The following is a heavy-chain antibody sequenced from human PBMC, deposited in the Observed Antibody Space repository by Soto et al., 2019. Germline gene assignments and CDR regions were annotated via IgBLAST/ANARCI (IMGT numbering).Heavy chain of an antibody. CDR1: GFTFTNAW. J-gene: IGHJ4*02. D-gene: IGHD3-22*01. CDR3: ATDAYYDTSGYWF. CDR2: VKSKTDGGTT. V-gene: IGHV3-15*01. Sequence: PGGSLRLSCAASGFTFTNAWMTWVRQAPGKGLEWVGRVKSKTDGGTTDYAAPVKGRFSISRDDSKNTLYLQMNSLEGEDTAVYYCATDAYYDTSGYWFWGQGTLVTVSS.